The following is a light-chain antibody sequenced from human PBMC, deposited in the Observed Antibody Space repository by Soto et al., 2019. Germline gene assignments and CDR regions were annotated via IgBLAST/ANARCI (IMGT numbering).Light chain of an antibody. Sequence: SYKLTQPPSVSVAPGQTARITCGGNNIGSKSVHWYQQKPGQAPVLVVYDDSDRPSGIPERFSGSNSGNTATLTISRVEAGDEADYYCQVWDSSSDHSYVFGTGTKLTVL. J-gene: IGLJ1*01. CDR3: QVWDSSSDHSYV. V-gene: IGLV3-21*02. CDR2: DDS. CDR1: NIGSKS.